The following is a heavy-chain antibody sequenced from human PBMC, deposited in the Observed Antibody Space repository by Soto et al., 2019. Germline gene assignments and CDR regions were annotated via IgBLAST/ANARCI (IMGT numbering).Heavy chain of an antibody. Sequence: QVQLVQSGAEVKKPRSSVKVSCKASGGTFSSDAISWVRQAPGQGLEWMGGIIPIFGTANYAQKFQGRVTITADETTSTAYMELSSVRSEDTAVYYCASSGGKERYYDFLTGYYRGLRYWGQGTLVTVSS. CDR1: GGTFSSDA. V-gene: IGHV1-69*01. D-gene: IGHD3-9*01. CDR2: IIPIFGTA. J-gene: IGHJ4*02. CDR3: ASSGGKERYYDFLTGYYRGLRY.